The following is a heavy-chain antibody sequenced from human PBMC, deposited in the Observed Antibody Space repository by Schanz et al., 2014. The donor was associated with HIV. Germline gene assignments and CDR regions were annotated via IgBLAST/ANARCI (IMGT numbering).Heavy chain of an antibody. J-gene: IGHJ3*02. Sequence: VQLVESGGGVVQPGRSLRLSCAASGFTFSSYGMHWVRQAPGKGLEWVSGISWNSGRVAYVDSVKGRFTISRDNAKNSLYLQMSSLRVEDTAVYYCTRSFNRGSRAFDAFDIWGQGTMVTVSS. CDR3: TRSFNRGSRAFDAFDI. V-gene: IGHV3-9*01. D-gene: IGHD3-10*01. CDR2: ISWNSGRV. CDR1: GFTFSSYG.